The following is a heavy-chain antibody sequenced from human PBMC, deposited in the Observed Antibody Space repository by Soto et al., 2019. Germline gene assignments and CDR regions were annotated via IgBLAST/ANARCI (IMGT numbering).Heavy chain of an antibody. D-gene: IGHD3-22*01. J-gene: IGHJ3*02. Sequence: QVQLQESGPGLVKPSQTLSLTCTVSGGSISSGGYYWSWIRQHPGKGLEWIGYIYYSGSTYYNPSLKVRVTISVDTSKNQFSLKRSSVTAADTAVYYCARALYDSSGYYYGGGGAFDIWGQGTMVTVSS. CDR2: IYYSGST. CDR3: ARALYDSSGYYYGGGGAFDI. CDR1: GGSISSGGYY. V-gene: IGHV4-31*03.